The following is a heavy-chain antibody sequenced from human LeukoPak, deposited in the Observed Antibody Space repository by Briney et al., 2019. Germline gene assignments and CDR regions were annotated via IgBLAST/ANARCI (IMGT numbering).Heavy chain of an antibody. CDR1: GGSFSGYY. D-gene: IGHD6-13*01. Sequence: SETLSLTCADYGGSFSGYYWSWIRQPPGKGLEWIGEINHSGSTNYNPSLKSRVTISVDTSKNQFSLKLSSVTAADTAVYYCARGFWIAAAGPSPFDYWGQGTLVTVSS. V-gene: IGHV4-34*01. CDR3: ARGFWIAAAGPSPFDY. J-gene: IGHJ4*02. CDR2: INHSGST.